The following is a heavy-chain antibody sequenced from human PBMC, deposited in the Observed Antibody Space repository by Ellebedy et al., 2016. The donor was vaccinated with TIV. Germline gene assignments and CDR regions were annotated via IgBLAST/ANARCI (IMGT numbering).Heavy chain of an antibody. J-gene: IGHJ4*02. Sequence: MPSETLSLTCAVYGGSFSGYYWSWIRQPPGKGLEWIGEINHSGSTNYNPSLKSRVTISVDTSKNQFSLKLSSVTAADTAEYYCARELNYYDSSGYYYVLDYWGQGTLVTVSS. V-gene: IGHV4-34*01. CDR1: GGSFSGYY. CDR2: INHSGST. D-gene: IGHD3-22*01. CDR3: ARELNYYDSSGYYYVLDY.